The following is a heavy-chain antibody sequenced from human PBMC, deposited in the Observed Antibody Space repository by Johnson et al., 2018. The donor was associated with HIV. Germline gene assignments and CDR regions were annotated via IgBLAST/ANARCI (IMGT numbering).Heavy chain of an antibody. J-gene: IGHJ3*02. D-gene: IGHD3-22*01. CDR2: ISGSGGTT. V-gene: IGHV3-23*04. CDR3: AKLPGSGYYLDAFDI. CDR1: GFTVSSHY. Sequence: VPLVESGGGLVQPGGSLRLSCAASGFTVSSHYMSWVRQAPGKGLEWVSVISGSGGTTYYADSVTGRFTISRDNSKNTLYLQMNSLRAEDTAVYYCAKLPGSGYYLDAFDIWGQGTMVTVSS.